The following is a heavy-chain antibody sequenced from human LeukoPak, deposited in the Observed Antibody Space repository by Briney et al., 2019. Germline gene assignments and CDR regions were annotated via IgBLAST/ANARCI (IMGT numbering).Heavy chain of an antibody. Sequence: ASVEVSCKASGYTFTSYDFNWVRQAPGQGLEWMGGIIPIFGTANYAQKFQGRVTITADESTSAAYMELSSLRSEDTAVYYCARDFSSWYERPHTGFDYWGQGTLVTVSS. CDR1: GYTFTSYD. CDR3: ARDFSSWYERPHTGFDY. D-gene: IGHD6-13*01. CDR2: IIPIFGTA. J-gene: IGHJ4*02. V-gene: IGHV1-69*13.